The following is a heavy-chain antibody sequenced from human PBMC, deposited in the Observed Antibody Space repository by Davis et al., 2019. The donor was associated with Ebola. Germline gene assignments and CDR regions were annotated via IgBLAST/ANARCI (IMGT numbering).Heavy chain of an antibody. Sequence: ASVKVSCKASGYSFTDDGINWVRQATGQGLEWMGWMNPNSGNTGYAQKFQGRVTITADKSTSTAYMELSSLRSEDTAVYYCATKPHCSGGSCYAWYYGMDVWGQGTTVTVSS. CDR2: MNPNSGNT. CDR1: GYSFTDDG. J-gene: IGHJ6*02. V-gene: IGHV1-8*01. D-gene: IGHD2-15*01. CDR3: ATKPHCSGGSCYAWYYGMDV.